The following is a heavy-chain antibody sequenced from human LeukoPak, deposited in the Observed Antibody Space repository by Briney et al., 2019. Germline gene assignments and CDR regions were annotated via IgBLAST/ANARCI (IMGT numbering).Heavy chain of an antibody. J-gene: IGHJ3*02. V-gene: IGHV3-11*04. D-gene: IGHD3-22*01. Sequence: GGSLRLSCAASRFTFSDYYMSWIRQAPGKGLEWLSYISSSASTIYYADSVRGRFTISRDNAKNSLYLQMNSLRVEDTAVYYCARGLYDSSGYYYVDRAFDIWGQGTMVTVSS. CDR3: ARGLYDSSGYYYVDRAFDI. CDR1: RFTFSDYY. CDR2: ISSSASTI.